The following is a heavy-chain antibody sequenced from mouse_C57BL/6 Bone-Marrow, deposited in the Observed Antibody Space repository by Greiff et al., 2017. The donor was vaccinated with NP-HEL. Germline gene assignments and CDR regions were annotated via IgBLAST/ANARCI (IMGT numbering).Heavy chain of an antibody. Sequence: QVQLQQPGAELVKPGASVKLSCKASGYTFTSYWMHWVKQRPGQGLEWIGMIHPNSGSTNYNEKFKSKATLTVDKSSSTAYMQLSSLTSEDSAVYYCARRLGSGWFAYWGQGTLVTVSA. CDR3: ARRLGSGWFAY. CDR2: IHPNSGST. J-gene: IGHJ3*01. V-gene: IGHV1-64*01. CDR1: GYTFTSYW. D-gene: IGHD3-1*01.